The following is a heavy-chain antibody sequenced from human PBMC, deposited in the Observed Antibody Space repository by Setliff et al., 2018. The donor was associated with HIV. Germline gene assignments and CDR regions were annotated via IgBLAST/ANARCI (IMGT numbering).Heavy chain of an antibody. CDR2: ISAYNGNT. D-gene: IGHD3-22*01. Sequence: ASVKVSCKASGYTFTSYGISWVRQAPGQGLEWMGWISAYNGNTKYSQNFQDRVAITRDTSASTAYMELSSLRSEDTAVYYCARAQTYYSDSSGYYSQYWGQGTLVT. V-gene: IGHV1-18*01. CDR3: ARAQTYYSDSSGYYSQY. J-gene: IGHJ4*02. CDR1: GYTFTSYG.